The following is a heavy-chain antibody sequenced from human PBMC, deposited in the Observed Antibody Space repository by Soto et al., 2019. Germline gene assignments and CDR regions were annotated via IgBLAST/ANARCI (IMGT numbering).Heavy chain of an antibody. CDR3: ARAGTAMVTYYGMDV. D-gene: IGHD5-18*01. V-gene: IGHV4-31*03. Sequence: SETLSLTCTVSGGSISSGGYYWSWIRQYPGKGLEWIGYIFYRGSTYYNPSLKSRVTISVDTSQNQFSLKLSSVTAADTAVYYCARAGTAMVTYYGMDVWGQGTTVTVSS. CDR1: GGSISSGGYY. CDR2: IFYRGST. J-gene: IGHJ6*02.